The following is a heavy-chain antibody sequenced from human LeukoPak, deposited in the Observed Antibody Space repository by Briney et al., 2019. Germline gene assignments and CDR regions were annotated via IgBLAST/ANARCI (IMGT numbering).Heavy chain of an antibody. D-gene: IGHD2-21*01. CDR2: ISSSSSTI. Sequence: GGSLRLSCAASGFIFTSYSMNWVRQAPGKGLEWISYISSSSSTIYYADSVRGRFTISRDNAKNTLYLQMNSLRAEDTAVYFCARDRGSPLRKPIPRDYYFDSWGQGSLVTVSS. J-gene: IGHJ4*02. CDR1: GFIFTSYS. CDR3: ARDRGSPLRKPIPRDYYFDS. V-gene: IGHV3-48*01.